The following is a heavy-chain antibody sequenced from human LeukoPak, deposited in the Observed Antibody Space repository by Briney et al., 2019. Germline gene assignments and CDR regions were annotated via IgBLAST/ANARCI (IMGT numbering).Heavy chain of an antibody. CDR2: MSPNSGYS. CDR3: ARGGSTIFGVGEPNYMDV. Sequence: ASVKVSCKASGYTFTSYDINWVRQAPGQGLEWMGRMSPNSGYSVYAQKFQGGVTMTTNTSIITAYMEVSSLRSEDTAVYYCARGGSTIFGVGEPNYMDVWGKGTTVTVSS. CDR1: GYTFTSYD. D-gene: IGHD3-3*01. V-gene: IGHV1-8*01. J-gene: IGHJ6*03.